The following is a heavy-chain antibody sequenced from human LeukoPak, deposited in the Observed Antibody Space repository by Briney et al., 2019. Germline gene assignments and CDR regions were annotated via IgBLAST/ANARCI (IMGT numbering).Heavy chain of an antibody. CDR1: GFTFSSYA. J-gene: IGHJ4*02. CDR2: ISSSGGST. D-gene: IGHD3-3*01. V-gene: IGHV3-64*01. CDR3: ARGYYDFSNGYYKIPPYFDY. Sequence: GGSLRLSCAASGFTFSSYAMHWVRQAPGKGLEYVSAISSSGGSTYYANSVKGRFTISRDNSNNTLYLKMGSLRTEAMAVYYCARGYYDFSNGYYKIPPYFDYWGQGTLVTVSS.